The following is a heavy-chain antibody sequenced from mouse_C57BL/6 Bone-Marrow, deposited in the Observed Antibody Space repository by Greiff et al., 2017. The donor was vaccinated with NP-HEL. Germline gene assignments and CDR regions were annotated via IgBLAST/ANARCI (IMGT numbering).Heavy chain of an antibody. V-gene: IGHV1-52*01. J-gene: IGHJ2*01. CDR2: IDPSDSET. CDR3: ARSCSNYGFDY. Sequence: VQLQQPGAELVRPGSSVKLSCKASGYTFTSYWMHWVKQRPIQGLEWIGNIDPSDSETHYNQKFKDKATLTVDKSSSTAYMQRSSLTSEDSAVYYCARSCSNYGFDYWGQGTTLTVSS. CDR1: GYTFTSYW. D-gene: IGHD2-5*01.